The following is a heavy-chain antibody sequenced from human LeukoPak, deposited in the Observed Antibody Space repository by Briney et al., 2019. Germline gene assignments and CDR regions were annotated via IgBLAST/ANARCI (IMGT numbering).Heavy chain of an antibody. CDR2: ISAYNGNT. D-gene: IGHD3-22*01. CDR3: ARALYYYDSSDADDY. CDR1: GYTFTSYG. V-gene: IGHV1-18*01. J-gene: IGHJ4*02. Sequence: GASAKVSCKASGYTFTSYGISWVRQAPGQGLEWMGWISAYNGNTNYAQKLQGRVTMTTDTSTSTAYMELRSLRSDDTAVYYCARALYYYDSSDADDYWGQGTLVTVSS.